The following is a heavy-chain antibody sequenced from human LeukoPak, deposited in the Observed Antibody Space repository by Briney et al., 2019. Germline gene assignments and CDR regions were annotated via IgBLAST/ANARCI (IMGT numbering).Heavy chain of an antibody. V-gene: IGHV7-4-1*02. J-gene: IGHJ4*02. CDR1: GYTFTSYA. CDR2: INTNTGNP. CDR3: ARDGYYDFWSGYTLDY. D-gene: IGHD3-3*01. Sequence: ASVKVSCKASGYTFTSYAMNWVRQAPGQGLEWMGWINTNTGNPTYAQGFTGRFVFSLDTSVSTAYLQISSLKAEDTAVYYCARDGYYDFWSGYTLDYWGQGTLVTVSA.